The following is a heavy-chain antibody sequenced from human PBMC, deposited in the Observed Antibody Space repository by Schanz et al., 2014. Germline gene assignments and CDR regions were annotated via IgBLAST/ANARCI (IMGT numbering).Heavy chain of an antibody. CDR3: LAPDYGIAV. Sequence: VQLVESGGGLVQPGGSLRLSCASSGFRFTTYAMSWVRQAPGKGLEWVSAISGSGGSTYYADAVKGRFTISRDNSKNTVHLQMSSLRVEDAAVYYCLAPDYGIAVWGQGTTVTVSS. V-gene: IGHV3-23*04. J-gene: IGHJ6*02. CDR2: ISGSGGST. CDR1: GFRFTTYA.